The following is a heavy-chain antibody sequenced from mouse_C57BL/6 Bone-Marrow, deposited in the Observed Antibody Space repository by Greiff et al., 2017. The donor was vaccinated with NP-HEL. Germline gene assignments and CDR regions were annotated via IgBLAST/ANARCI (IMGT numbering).Heavy chain of an antibody. D-gene: IGHD2-1*01. CDR2: IYIGNGYT. CDR3: ARYYGNYFDY. J-gene: IGHJ2*01. CDR1: GYTFTSYG. Sequence: VQLQQSGAELVRPGSSVKMSCKTSGYTFTSYGINWVKQRPGQGLEWIGYIYIGNGYTAYNEKFKGKATLTSDTSSSTAYMQPSSLTSEDSAIYFCARYYGNYFDYWGQGTTLTVSS. V-gene: IGHV1-58*01.